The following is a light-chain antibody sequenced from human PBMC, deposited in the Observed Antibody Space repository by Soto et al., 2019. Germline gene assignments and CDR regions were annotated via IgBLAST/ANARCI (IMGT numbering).Light chain of an antibody. V-gene: IGKV3-20*01. J-gene: IGKJ5*01. CDR2: GAS. Sequence: EVVMTQSPATLSVSPGERATLSCRASQSVSSKLAWYQQKPGQAPRLLIYGASTRATGIPARFSGSGSGTDFTLTISRLEPEDFAVYYCQQYGSSPSTFGQGTRLEIK. CDR3: QQYGSSPST. CDR1: QSVSSK.